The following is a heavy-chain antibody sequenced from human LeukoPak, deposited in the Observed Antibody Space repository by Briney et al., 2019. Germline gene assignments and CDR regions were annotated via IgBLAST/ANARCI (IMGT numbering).Heavy chain of an antibody. V-gene: IGHV4-59*12. D-gene: IGHD3-3*01. CDR3: ARNRITIFGVVRGLDY. CDR2: VYYTGST. Sequence: SETLSLTCTVSGGSISSYYWSWVRQPPGKGLEWIGFVYYTGSTNYNPSLKSRVTISVDTSKNQFSLKLSSVTAADTAVYYCARNRITIFGVVRGLDYWGQGTLVTVSS. CDR1: GGSISSYY. J-gene: IGHJ4*02.